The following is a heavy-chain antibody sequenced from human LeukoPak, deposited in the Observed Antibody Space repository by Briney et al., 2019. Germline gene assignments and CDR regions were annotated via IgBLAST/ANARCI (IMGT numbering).Heavy chain of an antibody. CDR1: GFSVSRNY. V-gene: IGHV3-53*01. CDR2: FYSGGST. CDR3: ARDSYYGSGSYYRYTFDY. J-gene: IGHJ4*02. D-gene: IGHD3-10*01. Sequence: GGSLRLSCAASGFSVSRNYMSWVRQAPGKGLEWVSVFYSGGSTYFADSVKGGLTISTDNSKNTLYLQMNSMIAGDTAVYYCARDSYYGSGSYYRYTFDYWGQGTLVTVSS.